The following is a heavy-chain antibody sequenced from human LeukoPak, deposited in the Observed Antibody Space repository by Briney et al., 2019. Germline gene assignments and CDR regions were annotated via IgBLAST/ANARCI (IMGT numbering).Heavy chain of an antibody. D-gene: IGHD6-19*01. J-gene: IGHJ4*02. Sequence: GESLKISCKGSGYSFTSYWIGWVRQMPGKGLEWMGIIYPGDSDTRYSPSFQSQVTISADRSINTAYLQWSSLKASDTAIYYCARRLKNSNGWTFDYWGQGTLVTVSS. V-gene: IGHV5-51*01. CDR1: GYSFTSYW. CDR3: ARRLKNSNGWTFDY. CDR2: IYPGDSDT.